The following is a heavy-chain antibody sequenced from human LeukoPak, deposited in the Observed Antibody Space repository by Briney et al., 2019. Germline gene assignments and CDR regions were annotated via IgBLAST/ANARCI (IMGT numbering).Heavy chain of an antibody. Sequence: SETLSLTCAVSGGSISSSSYYWGWIRQPPGKGLEWIGSIYYSGSTYYNPSLKSRVTISVDTSKNQFSLKLSSVTAADTAVYYCATSGPIYYGSGSYYNYFDYWGQGTLVTVSS. D-gene: IGHD3-10*01. CDR3: ATSGPIYYGSGSYYNYFDY. J-gene: IGHJ4*02. V-gene: IGHV4-39*07. CDR1: GGSISSSSYY. CDR2: IYYSGST.